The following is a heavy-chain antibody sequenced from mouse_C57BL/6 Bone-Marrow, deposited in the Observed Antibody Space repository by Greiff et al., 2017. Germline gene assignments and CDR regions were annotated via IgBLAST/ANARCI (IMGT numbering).Heavy chain of an antibody. CDR2: INPNYGTT. Sequence: VHVKQSGPELVKPGASVKISCKASGYSFTDYNMNWVKQSNGKSLEWIGVINPNYGTTSYNPKFKGKATLTVDQSSSTAYMQLNSLTSEDSAVYYCARITTVVATPYAMDYWGQGTSVTVSS. CDR3: ARITTVVATPYAMDY. CDR1: GYSFTDYN. J-gene: IGHJ4*01. V-gene: IGHV1-39*01. D-gene: IGHD1-1*01.